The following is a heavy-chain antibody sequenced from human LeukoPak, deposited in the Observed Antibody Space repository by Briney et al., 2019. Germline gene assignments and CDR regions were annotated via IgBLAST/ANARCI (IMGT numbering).Heavy chain of an antibody. V-gene: IGHV3-53*04. CDR3: ASGPTYDYVRVILY. CDR2: IYTSGTT. D-gene: IGHD3-16*01. Sequence: QAGGSLRLSCAVSGFTVSGNYMTWVRQAPGKGLEWVSVIYTSGTTYYKDSVKGRFTISRHNSKNMVNLQMDSLRPEDTAVYYCASGPTYDYVRVILYWGQGTLVTVSP. CDR1: GFTVSGNY. J-gene: IGHJ4*02.